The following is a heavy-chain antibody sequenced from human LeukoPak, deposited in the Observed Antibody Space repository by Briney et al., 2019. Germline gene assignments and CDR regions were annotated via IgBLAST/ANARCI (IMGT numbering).Heavy chain of an antibody. CDR2: IIPILSIA. Sequence: ASVKVSCKASGGTFSSYTISWVRQAPGQGLEWMGRIIPILSIANYAQKFQGRVTITADKSTSTAYMELSSLRPDDTAVYYCARDPRYGDYAGWGQGTLVTVSS. CDR1: GGTFSSYT. CDR3: ARDPRYGDYAG. J-gene: IGHJ4*02. D-gene: IGHD4-17*01. V-gene: IGHV1-69*04.